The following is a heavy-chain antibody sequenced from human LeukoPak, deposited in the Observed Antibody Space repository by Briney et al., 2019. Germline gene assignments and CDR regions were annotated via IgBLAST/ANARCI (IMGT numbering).Heavy chain of an antibody. CDR2: IYYSGSN. CDR1: GGSISSYY. V-gene: IGHV4-59*08. CDR3: ARLSSLAAARTSGYWYFDL. J-gene: IGHJ2*01. D-gene: IGHD6-13*01. Sequence: PSETLSLTCTVSGGSISSYYWSWIRQPPGKGLEWIGYIYYSGSNNYNPSLKSRVTISVDTSKNQFSLKLSSVTAADTAVYYCARLSSLAAARTSGYWYFDLWGRGTLVTVSS.